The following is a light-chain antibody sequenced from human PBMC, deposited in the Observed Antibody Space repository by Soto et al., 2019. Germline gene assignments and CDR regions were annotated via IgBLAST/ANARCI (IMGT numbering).Light chain of an antibody. V-gene: IGKV3-15*01. CDR3: QQYDNKPKIT. Sequence: EIVMTQSPATLSVSPGERATLSCRASQSVSSNLAWYQQKPGQAPRLLIYATSARATGIPDRFSGSGSGTEFTLTISSLQSEDFAVYHCQQYDNKPKITFGQGTRMEIK. CDR1: QSVSSN. CDR2: ATS. J-gene: IGKJ5*01.